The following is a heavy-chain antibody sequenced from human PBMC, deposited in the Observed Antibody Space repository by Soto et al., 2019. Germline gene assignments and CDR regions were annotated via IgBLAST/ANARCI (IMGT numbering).Heavy chain of an antibody. Sequence: ESGPTLVNPTQTLTLTCTFSGFSLSTSGVGVGWIRQPPGKALEWLALIYWDDDKRYSPSLRSRLTISKDTSKNQVVLTMTNMDPVDTATYYCAHLTTGGFYFDYWGQGTLVTVSS. V-gene: IGHV2-5*02. J-gene: IGHJ4*02. CDR2: IYWDDDK. CDR3: AHLTTGGFYFDY. D-gene: IGHD4-17*01. CDR1: GFSLSTSGVG.